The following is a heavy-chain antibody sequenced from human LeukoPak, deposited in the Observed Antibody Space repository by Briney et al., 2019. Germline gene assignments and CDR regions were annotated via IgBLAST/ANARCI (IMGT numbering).Heavy chain of an antibody. Sequence: SETLSLTCTVSGGSISSYCWSWIRQPPGKGLEWIGYIYYSGSTNYNPSLKSRVTISVDTSKNQFSLKLSSVTAADTAVYYCAFYGSAEYFQHWGQGTLVTVSS. CDR1: GGSISSYC. V-gene: IGHV4-59*08. CDR3: AFYGSAEYFQH. D-gene: IGHD3-10*01. CDR2: IYYSGST. J-gene: IGHJ1*01.